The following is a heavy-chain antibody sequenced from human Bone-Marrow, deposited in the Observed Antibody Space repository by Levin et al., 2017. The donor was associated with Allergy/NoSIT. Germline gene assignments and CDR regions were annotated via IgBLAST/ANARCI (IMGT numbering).Heavy chain of an antibody. Sequence: GESLKISCAVSGFTFRNYAMHWVRQAPGRGLEWVAYISLDGNTQYYADSVKGRFTVSRDNSNNTLHLQMNSLRVEDTAIYYCAKDTYTCSGGSCYFFDYWGQGALVTVSS. V-gene: IGHV3-30*18. CDR1: GFTFRNYA. CDR2: ISLDGNTQ. J-gene: IGHJ4*02. CDR3: AKDTYTCSGGSCYFFDY. D-gene: IGHD2-15*01.